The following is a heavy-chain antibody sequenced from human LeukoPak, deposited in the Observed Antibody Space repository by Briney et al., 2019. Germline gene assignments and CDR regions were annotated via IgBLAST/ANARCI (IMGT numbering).Heavy chain of an antibody. CDR3: ARDGGGYDYYGMDV. Sequence: SETLSLTYTVSGGSISSSSYYWGWIRQPPGKGLEWIGSIYYSGSTYYNPSLKSRVTISVDTSKNQFSLKLSSVTAADTAVYYCARDGGGYDYYGMDVWGQGTTVTVSS. D-gene: IGHD2-21*01. J-gene: IGHJ6*02. CDR2: IYYSGST. V-gene: IGHV4-39*07. CDR1: GGSISSSSYY.